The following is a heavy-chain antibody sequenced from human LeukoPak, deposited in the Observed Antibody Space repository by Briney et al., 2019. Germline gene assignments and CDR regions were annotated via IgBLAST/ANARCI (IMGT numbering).Heavy chain of an antibody. CDR1: GGTFSSYA. D-gene: IGHD3-10*01. CDR2: IIPIFGTA. V-gene: IGHV1-69*06. CDR3: ARGGEGGYYGSGSYPFDY. J-gene: IGHJ4*02. Sequence: GASVKVSCKASGGTFSSYAISWVRQAPGQGLEWMGGIIPIFGTANYAQKFQGRVTTTADKSTSTAYMELSSLRSEDTAVYYCARGGEGGYYGSGSYPFDYWGQGTLVTVSS.